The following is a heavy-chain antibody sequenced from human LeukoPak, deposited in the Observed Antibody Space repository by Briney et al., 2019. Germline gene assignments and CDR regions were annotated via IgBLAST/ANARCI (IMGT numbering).Heavy chain of an antibody. CDR2: ISDGGDST. CDR1: GFTFSNYA. CDR3: AKGYSYGKGEYYFDY. D-gene: IGHD5-18*01. Sequence: GGSLRLSCAASGFTFSNYAMSWVRQAPGKGLEWVSGISDGGDSTYYADSVKGRITISRDNSKNTVYLQMNSLRAEDTAVYYCAKGYSYGKGEYYFDYWGQGTLVTVSS. V-gene: IGHV3-23*01. J-gene: IGHJ4*02.